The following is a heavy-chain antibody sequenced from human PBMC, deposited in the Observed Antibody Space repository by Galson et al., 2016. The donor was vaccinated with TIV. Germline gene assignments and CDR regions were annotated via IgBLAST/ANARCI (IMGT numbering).Heavy chain of an antibody. D-gene: IGHD3-10*01. V-gene: IGHV6-1*01. CDR3: ARGTGAWGDGWFHS. CDR2: TYYRSTWCS. Sequence: CAISGDSVSNNVVAWNCIRQSPSRGLEGLGRTYYRSTWCSDYAISVKSRLIINADTSNNQVSLQLHSVTLADTAVYYCARGTGAWGDGWFHSWGQGTLVTVSS. J-gene: IGHJ5*01. CDR1: GDSVSNNVVA.